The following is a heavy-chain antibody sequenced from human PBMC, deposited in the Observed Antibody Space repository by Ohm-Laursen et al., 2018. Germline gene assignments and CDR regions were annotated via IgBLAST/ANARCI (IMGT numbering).Heavy chain of an antibody. J-gene: IGHJ4*02. D-gene: IGHD3-9*01. V-gene: IGHV3-33*08. Sequence: SLRLSCSASGFTFSSYGMHWVRQAPGKGLEWVAVIWYDGSNTYYTDSVKGRFTISRDNSKNTLSLQLNSLRAEDTAVYYCARGFDLSDHWGQGTLVTVSS. CDR1: GFTFSSYG. CDR2: IWYDGSNT. CDR3: ARGFDLSDH.